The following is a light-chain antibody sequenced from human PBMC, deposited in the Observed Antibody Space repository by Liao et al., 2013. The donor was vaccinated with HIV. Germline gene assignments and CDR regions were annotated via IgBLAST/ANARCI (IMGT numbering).Light chain of an antibody. V-gene: IGLV3-21*01. CDR3: QAWDSSTVV. CDR1: NIGRKS. J-gene: IGLJ2*01. CDR2: NDG. Sequence: SYELTQPPSVSVAPGKTARITCGGNNIGRKSVHWYQQNPGQAPVLVIYNDGDRPSGIPERFSGSNSGNTATLTISGTQAMDEADYYCQAWDSSTVVFGGGTKLTVL.